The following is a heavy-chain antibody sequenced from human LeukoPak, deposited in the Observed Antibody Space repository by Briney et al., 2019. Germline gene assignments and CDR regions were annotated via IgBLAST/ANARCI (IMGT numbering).Heavy chain of an antibody. CDR1: GGSISSSSYY. Sequence: SETLSLTCTVSGGSISSSSYYWGWIRQPPGKGLEWIGYIYYSGSTNYNPSLKSRVTISVDTSKNQFSLKLSSVTAADTAVYYCARASILEWLLYRRGGYYFDYWGQGTLVTVSS. CDR2: IYYSGST. D-gene: IGHD3-3*01. V-gene: IGHV4-61*05. CDR3: ARASILEWLLYRRGGYYFDY. J-gene: IGHJ4*02.